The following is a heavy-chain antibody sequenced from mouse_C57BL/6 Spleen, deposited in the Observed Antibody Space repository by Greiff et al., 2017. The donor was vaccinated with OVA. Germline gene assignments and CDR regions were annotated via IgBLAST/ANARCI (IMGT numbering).Heavy chain of an antibody. Sequence: VKLMESGPGLVAPSQSLSITCTVSGFSLTSYGVSWVRQPPGKGLEWLGVIWGDGSTNYHSALISRLSISKDNSKSQVFLKLNSLQTDDTATYYCAKTLSTMITSLYYYAMDYWGQGTSVTVSS. V-gene: IGHV2-3*01. D-gene: IGHD2-4*01. CDR3: AKTLSTMITSLYYYAMDY. CDR2: IWGDGST. J-gene: IGHJ4*01. CDR1: GFSLTSYG.